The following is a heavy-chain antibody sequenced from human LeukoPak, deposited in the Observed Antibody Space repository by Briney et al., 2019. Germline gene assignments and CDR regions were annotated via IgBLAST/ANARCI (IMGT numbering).Heavy chain of an antibody. V-gene: IGHV4-30-2*01. Sequence: SETLSLTCAVSGGSISSGGYSWSWIRQPLGKGLEWIGYIYHSGSTYYNPSLKSRVTISVDRSKNQFSLKLSSVTAADTAVYYCARANSGSSPFDYWGQGTLVTVSS. J-gene: IGHJ4*02. CDR2: IYHSGST. D-gene: IGHD1-26*01. CDR3: ARANSGSSPFDY. CDR1: GGSISSGGYS.